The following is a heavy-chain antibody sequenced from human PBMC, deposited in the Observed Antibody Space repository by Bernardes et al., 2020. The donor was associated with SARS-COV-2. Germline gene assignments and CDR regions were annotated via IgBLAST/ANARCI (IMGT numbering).Heavy chain of an antibody. D-gene: IGHD1-26*01. CDR2: ILYSGIT. CDR1: GGSMSSSSYY. J-gene: IGHJ4*02. V-gene: IGHV4-39*01. Sequence: SETLSLTCIVSGGSMSSSSYYWGWIRQPPGKGLEWIGNILYSGITYYNPSLNSRVTISVDTSKNHFSLKLSSVTAADTAVYYCARQANSVNYRMFDSWGRGTLVTVSS. CDR3: ARQANSVNYRMFDS.